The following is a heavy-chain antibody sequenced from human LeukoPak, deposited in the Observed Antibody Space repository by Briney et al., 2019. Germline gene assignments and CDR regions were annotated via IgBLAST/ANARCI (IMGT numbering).Heavy chain of an antibody. J-gene: IGHJ3*02. CDR1: GYSFTSYW. V-gene: IGHV5-51*01. Sequence: GESLKISCKGSGYSFTSYWIGWARQMPGKGLEWMGIIYPGDSDIRYSPSFQGQVTISADKSISTAYLQWSSLKASDTAMYYCARLDYYDSSGPQYHDAFDIWGQGTMVTVSS. D-gene: IGHD3-22*01. CDR2: IYPGDSDI. CDR3: ARLDYYDSSGPQYHDAFDI.